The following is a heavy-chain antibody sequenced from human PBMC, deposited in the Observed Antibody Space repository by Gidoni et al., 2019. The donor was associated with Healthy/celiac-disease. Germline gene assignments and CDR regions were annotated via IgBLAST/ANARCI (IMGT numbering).Heavy chain of an antibody. CDR1: GGSISSYY. D-gene: IGHD3-22*01. CDR2: IYYSGST. CDR3: ARDDPHYDSSGYYQPDAFDI. V-gene: IGHV4-59*01. Sequence: QVQLQESGPGLVKPSETLSLTCTVSGGSISSYYWSWIRQPPGKGLEWIGYIYYSGSTNYNPSLKSRVTISVDTPKNQFSLKLSSVTAAETAVYYCARDDPHYDSSGYYQPDAFDIWGQGTMVTVSS. J-gene: IGHJ3*02.